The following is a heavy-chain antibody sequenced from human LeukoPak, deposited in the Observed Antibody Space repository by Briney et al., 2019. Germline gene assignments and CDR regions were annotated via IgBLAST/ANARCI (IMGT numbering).Heavy chain of an antibody. CDR2: IYCTGNT. CDR3: ARYSTGSSKYYFDY. CDR1: GDSVSSSGYH. J-gene: IGHJ4*02. Sequence: PSETLSLTCSVSGDSVSSSGYHWSWIRQPPGKGPEWIATIYCTGNTYYTPPLRGRVTISVDTSKNQFSLRLNSVTATDTAVYYCARYSTGSSKYYFDYWGQGTLVTVSS. D-gene: IGHD6-19*01. V-gene: IGHV4-39*01.